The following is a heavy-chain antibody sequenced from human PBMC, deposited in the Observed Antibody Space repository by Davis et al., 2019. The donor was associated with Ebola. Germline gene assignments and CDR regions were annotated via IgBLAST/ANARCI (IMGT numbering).Heavy chain of an antibody. CDR3: ATDRNWDFDY. D-gene: IGHD7-27*01. V-gene: IGHV3-30*12. CDR2: ISYDGVNK. CDR1: GYSFTSYW. J-gene: IGHJ4*02. Sequence: GESLKISCKGSGYSFTSYWISWVRQAPGKGLEWVAVISYDGVNKYYADSVKGRFTISRDNAKNSLYLQMNSLRDEDTAVYYCATDRNWDFDYWGQGTLVTVSS.